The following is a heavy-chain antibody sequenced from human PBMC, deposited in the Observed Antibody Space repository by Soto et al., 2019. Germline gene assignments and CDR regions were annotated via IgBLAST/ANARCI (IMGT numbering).Heavy chain of an antibody. CDR2: IIPLFGTA. CDR3: ANELGENPARPVDA. V-gene: IGHV1-69*01. CDR1: GVTFSSET. D-gene: IGHD3-10*01. Sequence: QVQLVQSGADVKKPGSSVKVSCQASGVTFSSETLGWVRQAPGQGLEWVGGIIPLFGTASYAQKFQGRVTITADESTSTVYMELSSLTSDDTAVYFCANELGENPARPVDAWGQGTLVTVAS. J-gene: IGHJ5*02.